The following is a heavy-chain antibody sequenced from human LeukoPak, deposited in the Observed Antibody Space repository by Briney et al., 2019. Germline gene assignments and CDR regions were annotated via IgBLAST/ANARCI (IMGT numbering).Heavy chain of an antibody. Sequence: GGSLRLSCAASGFTFSSYWMSWVRQAPGKGLEWVANIKQDGSEKYYVDSVKGRFTISRDNAKSSLYLQMNSLRAEDTAVYYCARVNNFWSGNYYMDVWGKGTTVTVSS. V-gene: IGHV3-7*01. D-gene: IGHD3-3*01. CDR1: GFTFSSYW. J-gene: IGHJ6*03. CDR3: ARVNNFWSGNYYMDV. CDR2: IKQDGSEK.